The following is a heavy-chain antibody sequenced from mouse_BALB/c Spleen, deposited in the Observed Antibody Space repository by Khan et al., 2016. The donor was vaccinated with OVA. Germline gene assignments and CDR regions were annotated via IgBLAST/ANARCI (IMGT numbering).Heavy chain of an antibody. CDR3: ARATISTGYFGD. CDR1: GFTFSSFE. J-gene: IGHJ1*01. V-gene: IGHV5-17*02. CDR2: ISFGSATI. Sequence: EVELVESGGGLVQPGGSRKLSCAASGFTFSSFEMHWVRQSPEQGLEWVAYISFGSATIYYAATFKGRSTISRDTPKNAPFLQLTSLTSEDTAIYDGARATISTGYFGDWGEGTTVTVSS.